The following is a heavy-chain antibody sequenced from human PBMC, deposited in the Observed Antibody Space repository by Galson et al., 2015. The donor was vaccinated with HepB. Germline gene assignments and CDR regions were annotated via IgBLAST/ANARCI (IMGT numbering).Heavy chain of an antibody. D-gene: IGHD3-3*01. V-gene: IGHV3-49*03. CDR2: IRSKAYGGTT. CDR1: GFTFGDYA. Sequence: SLRLSCAASGFTFGDYAMSWFRQAPGKGLEWVGFIRSKAYGGTTEYAASVKGRFTISRDDSKSIAYLQMNSLKTEDTAVYYCTRGSKTYYDFWSGYIHFDYWGQGTLVTVSS. CDR3: TRGSKTYYDFWSGYIHFDY. J-gene: IGHJ4*02.